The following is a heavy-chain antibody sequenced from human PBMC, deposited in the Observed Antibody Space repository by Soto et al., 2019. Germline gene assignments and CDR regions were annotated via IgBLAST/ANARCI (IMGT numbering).Heavy chain of an antibody. Sequence: QVQLVQSGAEVKKPGASVRLSCKASGYMFTRYTIHWVRQAPGQRLEWMGWITAANGKTEYSQKFQGRVTVTRDTSASTAYMELNSLRSEDTAVYYCARGHQDVVSRLPMDVWGQGTTVIVSS. CDR1: GYMFTRYT. D-gene: IGHD2-8*02. V-gene: IGHV1-3*01. J-gene: IGHJ6*02. CDR2: ITAANGKT. CDR3: ARGHQDVVSRLPMDV.